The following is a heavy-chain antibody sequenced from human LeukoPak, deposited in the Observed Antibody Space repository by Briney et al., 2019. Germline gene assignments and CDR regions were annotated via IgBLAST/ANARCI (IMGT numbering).Heavy chain of an antibody. D-gene: IGHD2-15*01. CDR3: AKSPPRCSGGSCYGY. CDR2: ISVSGSST. CDR1: GFTFSSFV. V-gene: IGHV3-23*01. J-gene: IGHJ4*02. Sequence: GGSLRLSCAASGFTFSSFVMSWVRQAPGKGLGWVSAISVSGSSTYYADSVKGRFTISRDNSKNTLYLQMNSLRADDTAVYYCAKSPPRCSGGSCYGYWGQGTLVTVSS.